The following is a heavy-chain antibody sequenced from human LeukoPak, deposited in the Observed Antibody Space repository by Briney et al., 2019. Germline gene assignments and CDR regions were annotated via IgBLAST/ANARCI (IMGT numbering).Heavy chain of an antibody. CDR1: GFTFSSYS. J-gene: IGHJ4*02. V-gene: IGHV3-21*01. CDR2: ISSSSSYI. CDR3: ARADYCSSTSCPYFDY. Sequence: GSLRLSCAASGFTFSSYSMNWVRQAPGKGLEWVSSISSSSSYIYYADSVKGRFTISRDNAKNSLYLQMNSLRAEDTAVYYCARADYCSSTSCPYFDYWGLGTLVTVSS. D-gene: IGHD2-2*01.